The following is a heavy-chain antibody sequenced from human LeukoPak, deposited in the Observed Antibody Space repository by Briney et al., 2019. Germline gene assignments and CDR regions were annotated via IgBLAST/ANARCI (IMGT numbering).Heavy chain of an antibody. CDR3: ARVRWGSRYYYYMDV. V-gene: IGHV3-48*01. CDR1: GFTFSTYS. J-gene: IGHJ6*03. D-gene: IGHD3-16*01. Sequence: GGSLRLSCAASGFTFSTYSMNWVRQAPGKGLEWVSYISSSSSTIYYADSVKGRFTISRDNSKNTLYPQMNSLRAEDTAVYYCARVRWGSRYYYYMDVWGKGTTVTISS. CDR2: ISSSSSTI.